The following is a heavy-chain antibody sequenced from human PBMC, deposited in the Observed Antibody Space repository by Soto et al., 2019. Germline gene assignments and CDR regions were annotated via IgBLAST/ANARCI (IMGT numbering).Heavy chain of an antibody. CDR2: ISSSSSTI. V-gene: IGHV3-48*01. CDR1: GFTFSSYS. D-gene: IGHD3-10*01. J-gene: IGHJ4*02. CDR3: ARPNYFGSPGDFDF. Sequence: EVQLVESGGGLVQPGGSLRLSCAASGFTFSSYSMNWVRQAPGKGLEWVSYISSSSSTIYYADSVKGRFTISSDNAKNTLYLQMNSLGAEDTAVYYCARPNYFGSPGDFDFWGQGTLVTASS.